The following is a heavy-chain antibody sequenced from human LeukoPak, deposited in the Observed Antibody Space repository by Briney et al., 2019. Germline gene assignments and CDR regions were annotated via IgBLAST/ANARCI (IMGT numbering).Heavy chain of an antibody. D-gene: IGHD6-19*01. V-gene: IGHV3-15*01. CDR3: AKARQWLDRHGCVDY. J-gene: IGHJ4*02. CDR1: GFTFSNAW. Sequence: KSGGSLRLSCAASGFTFSNAWMSWVRQAPGKGLEWVGRIKSKTDGGTTDYAAPVKGRFTISRDNSKNTLYLQMNSLKAEDTAVYYCAKARQWLDRHGCVDYWGQGTLVTVSS. CDR2: IKSKTDGGTT.